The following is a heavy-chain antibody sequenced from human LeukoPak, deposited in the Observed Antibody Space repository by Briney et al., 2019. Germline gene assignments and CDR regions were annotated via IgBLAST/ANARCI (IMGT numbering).Heavy chain of an antibody. CDR2: ISGSGGST. V-gene: IGHV3-23*01. CDR1: GFTFSSYA. D-gene: IGHD2-21*02. CDR3: AKGTLYCGGNCYSTYSYGMDV. Sequence: HPGGSLRLSCAASGFTFSSYAMNWVRQTPGKGLEWVSAISGSGGSTYYADSVKGRFTIPRDNSKNTLYLQMNSLRAEDTAVYYCAKGTLYCGGNCYSTYSYGMDVWGQGTTVTVSS. J-gene: IGHJ6*02.